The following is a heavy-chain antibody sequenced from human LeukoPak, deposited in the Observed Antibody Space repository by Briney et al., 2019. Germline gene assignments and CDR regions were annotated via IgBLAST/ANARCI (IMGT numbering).Heavy chain of an antibody. Sequence: PGGSLRLSCAASGFMFSHHTMTWVRQAPGKGLEWVSSINGSGDATTYADSVMGRFTISRDNSKNTVSLQMNSLRAEDSAVYYCAKSDCGSDGCKLLNYWGQGTLVTVSS. J-gene: IGHJ4*02. CDR1: GFMFSHHT. CDR3: AKSDCGSDGCKLLNY. CDR2: INGSGDAT. D-gene: IGHD2-21*01. V-gene: IGHV3-23*01.